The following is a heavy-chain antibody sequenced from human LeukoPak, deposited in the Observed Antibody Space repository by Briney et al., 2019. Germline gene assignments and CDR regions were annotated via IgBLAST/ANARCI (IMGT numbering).Heavy chain of an antibody. CDR2: ISHSGYST. D-gene: IGHD4-17*01. J-gene: IGHJ6*03. V-gene: IGHV3-23*01. CDR1: GFTFSDHA. CDR3: AKGGARSTVTWSYYYYMDV. Sequence: PGGSLRLSCAASGFTFSDHAMSWVRQAPGKGLEWVSGISHSGYSTYYADSVKGRFTISRDNSKSTQYLQMNSLRAEDTAVYYCAKGGARSTVTWSYYYYMDVWGKGTMVTVSS.